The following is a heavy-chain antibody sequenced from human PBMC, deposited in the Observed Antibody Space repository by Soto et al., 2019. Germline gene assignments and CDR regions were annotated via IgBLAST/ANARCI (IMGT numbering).Heavy chain of an antibody. J-gene: IGHJ2*01. D-gene: IGHD6-13*01. Sequence: PSETLSLSCTVSGGSINSGGSYWSWIRQSPGEGLEWIGYIYYSGTTYYNPSLKSRVSISLDTSKNQFSLKLSSVTAADTAIYYCASGEYFKSSCAYVNVWGRGTLVIVSS. CDR3: ASGEYFKSSCAYVNV. CDR1: GGSINSGGSY. CDR2: IYYSGTT. V-gene: IGHV4-31*03.